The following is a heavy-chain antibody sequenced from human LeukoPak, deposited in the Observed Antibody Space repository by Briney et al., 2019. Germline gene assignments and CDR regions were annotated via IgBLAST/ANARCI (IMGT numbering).Heavy chain of an antibody. J-gene: IGHJ3*02. Sequence: GASVKVSCKASGYTFTTYGITWVRQAPGQGLEWMGWISGYNVNTNYAQKLQGRVTMTTDTSTSTAYMELRSLRSDDTAVYYCARVEGSGSYYLPNLDAFDIWGQGTMVTVSS. CDR3: ARVEGSGSYYLPNLDAFDI. CDR2: ISGYNVNT. V-gene: IGHV1-18*01. D-gene: IGHD3-10*01. CDR1: GYTFTTYG.